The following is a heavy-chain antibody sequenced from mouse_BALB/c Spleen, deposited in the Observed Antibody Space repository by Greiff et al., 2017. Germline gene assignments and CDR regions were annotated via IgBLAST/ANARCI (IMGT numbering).Heavy chain of an antibody. CDR1: GFNIKDTY. J-gene: IGHJ2*01. CDR3: ARNDCRYDEFDY. Sequence: VQLKQSGAELVKPGASVKLSCTASGFNIKDTYMHWVKQRPEQGLEWIGRIDPANGNTKYDPKFQGKATITADTSSNTAYLQLSSLTSEDTAVYYCARNDCRYDEFDYWGQGTTVTVAS. V-gene: IGHV14-3*02. CDR2: IDPANGNT. D-gene: IGHD2-14*01.